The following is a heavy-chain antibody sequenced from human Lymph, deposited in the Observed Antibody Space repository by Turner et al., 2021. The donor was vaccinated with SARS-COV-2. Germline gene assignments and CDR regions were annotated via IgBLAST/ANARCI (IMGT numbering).Heavy chain of an antibody. J-gene: IGHJ6*02. CDR1: GFTFSTYA. CDR3: ARYGSGGYFYYGLDV. CDR2: ISYDVSNK. Sequence: QVQLVESGGGVVQPGRSLRLSCAASGFTFSTYAIHWVRQAAGKGLEWVAVISYDVSNKCYADSVKGRFTISRDNSKNTLYLQMNSLRAEDTAVYYCARYGSGGYFYYGLDVWGQGTTVTVSS. V-gene: IGHV3-30*04. D-gene: IGHD3-10*01.